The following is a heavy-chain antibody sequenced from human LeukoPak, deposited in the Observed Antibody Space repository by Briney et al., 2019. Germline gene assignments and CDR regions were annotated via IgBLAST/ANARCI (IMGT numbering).Heavy chain of an antibody. CDR3: ARTYTAVHYFDY. CDR2: INPNSGGT. Sequence: ASVKVSCKASGYTFTGYYMHWVRQAPGQGLEWMGWINPNSGGTNYAQKFQGRVTMTRDTSISTAYMELSRLTSDDTALYYCARTYTAVHYFDYWGQGTLVTASS. CDR1: GYTFTGYY. J-gene: IGHJ4*02. V-gene: IGHV1-2*02. D-gene: IGHD2-21*02.